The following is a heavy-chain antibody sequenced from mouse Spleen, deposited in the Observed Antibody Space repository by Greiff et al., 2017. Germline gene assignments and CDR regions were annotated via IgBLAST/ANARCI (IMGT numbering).Heavy chain of an antibody. Sequence: DVQLVESGGDLVKPGGSLKLSCAASGFTFSSYGMSWVRQTPDKRLEWVATISSGGSYTYYPDSVKGRFTISRDNAKNTLYLQMSSLKSEDTAMYYCARQELGDYWGQGTTLTVSS. CDR2: ISSGGSYT. V-gene: IGHV5-6*01. CDR1: GFTFSSYG. D-gene: IGHD4-1*01. CDR3: ARQELGDY. J-gene: IGHJ2*01.